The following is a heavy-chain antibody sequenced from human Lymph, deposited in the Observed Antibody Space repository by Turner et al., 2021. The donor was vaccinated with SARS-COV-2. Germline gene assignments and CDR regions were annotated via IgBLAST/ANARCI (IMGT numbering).Heavy chain of an antibody. D-gene: IGHD1-26*01. J-gene: IGHJ4*02. CDR2: INWSGGSI. Sequence: EVQLVESGGGLVQPGRSLRLSCAASGFTFDDYAMHWVRQAPGKGLEWVSGINWSGGSIAYADSVKGRFNISRDNPKTSLYLQMNSLRAEDTAFYYCAKDLAGTYYSSFDYWGQGTLVTVSS. V-gene: IGHV3-9*01. CDR1: GFTFDDYA. CDR3: AKDLAGTYYSSFDY.